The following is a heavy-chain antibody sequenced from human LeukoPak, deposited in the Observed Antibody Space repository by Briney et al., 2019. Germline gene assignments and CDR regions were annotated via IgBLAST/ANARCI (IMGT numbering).Heavy chain of an antibody. J-gene: IGHJ4*02. CDR1: GFTFSSYG. CDR2: IRYDGSNK. Sequence: PGGSLRLSCAASGFTFSSYGMHWVRQAPGKGLEWVAFIRYDGSNKYYADSVKGRFTISRDNSKNTLYLQMNSLRAEDTAVYYCARIMNSSPDYWGQGTLVTVSS. D-gene: IGHD6-13*01. V-gene: IGHV3-30*02. CDR3: ARIMNSSPDY.